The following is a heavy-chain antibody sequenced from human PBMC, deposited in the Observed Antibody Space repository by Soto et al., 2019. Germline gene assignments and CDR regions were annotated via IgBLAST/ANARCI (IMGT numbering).Heavy chain of an antibody. V-gene: IGHV3-30-3*01. CDR2: ISYDGSDK. J-gene: IGHJ4*02. Sequence: QVQLVESGGGVVQPGRSLRLSCAASGLTFSIYGMNWVSQAPGKGPEWVAVISYDGSDKYYADSVKGRFTISRDNSKNTLFLQMNRLRSDDTAVYYCAREINSHFHYWGQGTLVNVSS. CDR3: AREINSHFHY. CDR1: GLTFSIYG. D-gene: IGHD2-15*01.